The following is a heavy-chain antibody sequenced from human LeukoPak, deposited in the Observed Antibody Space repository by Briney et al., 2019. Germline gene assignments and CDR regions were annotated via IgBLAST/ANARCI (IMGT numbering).Heavy chain of an antibody. V-gene: IGHV1-45*02. CDR1: GYTFTYRY. Sequence: ASVKVSCKASGYTFTYRYLHWVRQAPGQALEWMGWITPFNGNTNYAQKFQGRVTITTDESTSTAYMELSSLRSEDTAVYYCARGKGRAYGDPPDYWGQGTLVTVSS. J-gene: IGHJ4*02. CDR2: ITPFNGNT. CDR3: ARGKGRAYGDPPDY. D-gene: IGHD4-17*01.